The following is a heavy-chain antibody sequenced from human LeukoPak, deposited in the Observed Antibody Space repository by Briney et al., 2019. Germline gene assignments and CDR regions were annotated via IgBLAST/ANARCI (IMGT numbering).Heavy chain of an antibody. CDR2: INTNTGNP. CDR3: ARVPPMVRGVIILFDY. CDR1: GYTFTSYA. V-gene: IGHV7-4-1*02. Sequence: ASVKVSCKASGYTFTSYAMNWVRQAPGQGLEWMGWINTNTGNPTYAQGFTGRFVFSLDTSVSTAYLQISSLKAEDTAVYYCARVPPMVRGVIILFDYWGQGTLVTVSS. D-gene: IGHD3-10*01. J-gene: IGHJ4*02.